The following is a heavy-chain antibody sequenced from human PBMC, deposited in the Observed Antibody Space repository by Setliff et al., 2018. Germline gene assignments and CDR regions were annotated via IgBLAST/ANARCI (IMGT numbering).Heavy chain of an antibody. CDR3: ARDGGDGYGVDAYAGGGFDI. D-gene: IGHD4-17*01. Sequence: KPSETLSLTCAVSGYSISSPHYWGWIRQPPGKGLEWIGSIKHSGNTYYNPSLKSRVTISVDTSNNQFSLKLTSVTAADTAVYYFARDGGDGYGVDAYAGGGFDIWGQGTMVTVSS. V-gene: IGHV4-38-2*02. CDR2: IKHSGNT. CDR1: GYSISSPHY. J-gene: IGHJ3*02.